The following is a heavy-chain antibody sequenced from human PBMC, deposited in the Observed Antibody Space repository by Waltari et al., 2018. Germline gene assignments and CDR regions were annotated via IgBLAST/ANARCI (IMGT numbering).Heavy chain of an antibody. J-gene: IGHJ4*02. V-gene: IGHV4-39*07. D-gene: IGHD6-19*01. CDR3: ASVVSGGWYGVDY. CDR2: IDYSGIT. Sequence: QLQLQESGPGLVKPSETLSPTCTVSGGSTTTSSYYWGWIRQAPGKGLEWIGSIDYSGITYSNPFLKRLVTISVDTSKTQFFLKLSPVTAADTAVYYGASVVSGGWYGVDYWGQGTLVTVSS. CDR1: GGSTTTSSYY.